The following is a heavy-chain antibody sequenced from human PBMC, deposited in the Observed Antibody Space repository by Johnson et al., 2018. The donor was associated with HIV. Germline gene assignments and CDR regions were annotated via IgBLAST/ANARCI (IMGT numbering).Heavy chain of an antibody. CDR3: AKDAYCSGGRCYGFGAFDI. J-gene: IGHJ3*02. CDR2: ISGSGGST. Sequence: MLLVESGGGLVQPGGSLRLSCAASGFTFSSYAMSWVRQAPGKGLEWVSGISGSGGSTYYADSVKGRLTISRDNSKNTVYVQMNSLRAEDTAVYYCAKDAYCSGGRCYGFGAFDIWGQGTKVTVSS. V-gene: IGHV3-23*04. CDR1: GFTFSSYA. D-gene: IGHD2-15*01.